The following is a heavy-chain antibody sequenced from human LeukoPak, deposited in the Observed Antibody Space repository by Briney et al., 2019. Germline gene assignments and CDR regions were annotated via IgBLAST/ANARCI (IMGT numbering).Heavy chain of an antibody. CDR2: INYSGNT. V-gene: IGHV4-39*01. Sequence: PSDTLSLLHTVSGVSIKSTFYYWVWIRQPPGKGLECIGSINYSGNTYYNPSLKSRHTISVDTSKNHFSLKLSSVTAADTAVYDCARRRFVRGPDVVNLFDYWGQGTLVTVSS. J-gene: IGHJ4*02. D-gene: IGHD2-8*01. CDR1: GVSIKSTFYY. CDR3: ARRRFVRGPDVVNLFDY.